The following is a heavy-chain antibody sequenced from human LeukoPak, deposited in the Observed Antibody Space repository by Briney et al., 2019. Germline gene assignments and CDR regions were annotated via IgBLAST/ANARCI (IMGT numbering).Heavy chain of an antibody. CDR2: IIPIFGTA. Sequence: SVKVSCKASGGTFSSYAISWVRQPPGQGLEWMGGIIPIFGTANYAQKFQGRVTITADEATSTGYMELSSLRSEDTAVYYCARSSRDGYNLDYFVYWGQGTLVTVSS. D-gene: IGHD5-24*01. CDR3: ARSSRDGYNLDYFVY. CDR1: GGTFSSYA. J-gene: IGHJ4*02. V-gene: IGHV1-69*13.